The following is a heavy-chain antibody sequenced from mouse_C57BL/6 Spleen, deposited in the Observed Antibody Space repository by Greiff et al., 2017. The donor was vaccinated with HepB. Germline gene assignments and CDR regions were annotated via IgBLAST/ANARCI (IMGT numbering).Heavy chain of an antibody. J-gene: IGHJ4*01. Sequence: QVQLQQPGAELVRPGSSVKLSCKASGYTFTSYWMHWVKQRPIQGLEWIGNIDPSDSETHYNQKFKDKATLTVDKSSSTAYMQLSSLTSEDSAVYYCARYDDDQHYYAMDYWGQGTSVTVSS. CDR3: ARYDDDQHYYAMDY. CDR1: GYTFTSYW. CDR2: IDPSDSET. D-gene: IGHD2-4*01. V-gene: IGHV1-52*01.